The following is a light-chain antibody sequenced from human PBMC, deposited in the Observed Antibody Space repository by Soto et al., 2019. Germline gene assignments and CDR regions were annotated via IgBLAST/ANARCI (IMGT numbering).Light chain of an antibody. CDR3: QQLSTYPLT. J-gene: IGKJ4*01. V-gene: IGKV1-39*01. CDR2: DAF. CDR1: QSIRNE. Sequence: DIQMTQSPSSLSASVGDRVTITCRASQSIRNELNWYQQRPGKAPRLLIYDAFNLQSGVPSRFSGSVSGTDFTLTISSLQPGDSAIYYCQQLSTYPLTFGGGTKVEIK.